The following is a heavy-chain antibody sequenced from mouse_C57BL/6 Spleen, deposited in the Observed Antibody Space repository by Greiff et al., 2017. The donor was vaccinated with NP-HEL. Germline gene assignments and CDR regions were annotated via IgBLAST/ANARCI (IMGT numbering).Heavy chain of an antibody. CDR2: INPSTGVT. D-gene: IGHD1-1*01. Sequence: EVQLQQSGPELVKPGASVKISCKASGYSFTGYYMNWVKQSPEKSLEWIGEINPSTGVTTYNQTFTAKATLTVDKASRTAYMQLKSLTSEDSAVYYCARRSGSSYLWYFDVWGTGTTVTVSS. CDR1: GYSFTGYY. J-gene: IGHJ1*03. CDR3: ARRSGSSYLWYFDV. V-gene: IGHV1-42*01.